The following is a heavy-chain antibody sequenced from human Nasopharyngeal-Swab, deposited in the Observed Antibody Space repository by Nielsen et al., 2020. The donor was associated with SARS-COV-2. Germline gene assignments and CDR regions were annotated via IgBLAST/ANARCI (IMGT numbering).Heavy chain of an antibody. CDR3: TTEFYFDY. V-gene: IGHV3-73*01. CDR2: LGDKDHNYAT. J-gene: IGHJ4*02. CDR1: GFIFSTSA. Sequence: GESLKISCAASGFIFSTSAIQWVRTASGKGLGWVARLGDKDHNYATTYGASVQGRFTISRDDSKNTAFLQMDSLKTEDTALYYCTTEFYFDYWGQGTLVTVSS.